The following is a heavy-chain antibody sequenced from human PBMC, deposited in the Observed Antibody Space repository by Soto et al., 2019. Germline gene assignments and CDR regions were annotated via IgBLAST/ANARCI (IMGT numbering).Heavy chain of an antibody. J-gene: IGHJ6*02. D-gene: IGHD6-6*01. CDR2: IKQDGSEK. Sequence: PGGSLRLSCAGSGFTFSSCWMSWVRQAPGKGLEWVANIKQDGSEKYYVDSVKGRFTISRDNAKNSLYLQMNSLRAEDTAVYYCARVPSSSQYYYYGMDVWGQGTTVTVSS. CDR1: GFTFSSCW. CDR3: ARVPSSSQYYYYGMDV. V-gene: IGHV3-7*03.